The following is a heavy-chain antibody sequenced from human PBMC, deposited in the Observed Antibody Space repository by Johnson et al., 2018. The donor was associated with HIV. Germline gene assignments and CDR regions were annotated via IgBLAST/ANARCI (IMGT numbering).Heavy chain of an antibody. Sequence: QVQLVESGGGVVQPGGSLRLSCAASGFTFSSYGMHWVRQAPGKGLEWVAFIRYDGSNEYYADSVKGRFTSSRDSSKNTLYLQMNSLRAADTAVYYCAKYTFDIWGQGTMVTVSS. CDR2: IRYDGSNE. CDR1: GFTFSSYG. J-gene: IGHJ3*02. CDR3: AKYTFDI. V-gene: IGHV3-30*02.